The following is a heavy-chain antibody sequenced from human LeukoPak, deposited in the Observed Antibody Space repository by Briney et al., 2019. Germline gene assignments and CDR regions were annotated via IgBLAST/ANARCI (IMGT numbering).Heavy chain of an antibody. CDR2: IYTSGST. D-gene: IGHD6-6*01. Sequence: SSKTLSLTCTVSGGSISSYYWSWIRQPPGKGLEWIGYIYTSGSTNYNPSLKSRVTISVDTSKNQFSLKLSSVTAADTAVYYCARHRSPQLVRLNWGQGTLVTVSS. J-gene: IGHJ4*02. V-gene: IGHV4-4*09. CDR1: GGSISSYY. CDR3: ARHRSPQLVRLN.